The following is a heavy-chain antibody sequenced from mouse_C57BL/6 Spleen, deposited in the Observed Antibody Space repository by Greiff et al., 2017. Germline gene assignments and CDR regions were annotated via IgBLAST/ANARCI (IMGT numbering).Heavy chain of an antibody. CDR1: GYTFTSSW. Sequence: VQLQQSGTVLARPGASVKMSCQPSGYTFTSSWMHWVKQRPGQGLEWIGAIYPGNSDTSYNQKFKGKAKLTAVTSASTAYMELSSLTNEDSAVXYGKSDREGCFAYWGQGALVTVST. V-gene: IGHV1-5*01. J-gene: IGHJ3*01. CDR3: KSDREGCFAY. CDR2: IYPGNSDT.